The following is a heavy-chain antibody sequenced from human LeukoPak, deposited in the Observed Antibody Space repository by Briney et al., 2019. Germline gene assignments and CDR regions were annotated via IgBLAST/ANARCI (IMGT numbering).Heavy chain of an antibody. CDR1: GLTVSSHY. D-gene: IGHD5-12*01. J-gene: IGHJ4*02. Sequence: GGSLRLSCAPSGLTVSSHYMNWVRQAPGKGLEWVSDIDSADNKYYADSVKGRFTISRDNSNNTMFLQMTSVRAEDTAVYDCARRGGYGGHDFGGGIEGYFDYWGQGTVVTVSS. CDR3: ARRGGYGGHDFGGGIEGYFDY. CDR2: IDSADNK. V-gene: IGHV3-53*01.